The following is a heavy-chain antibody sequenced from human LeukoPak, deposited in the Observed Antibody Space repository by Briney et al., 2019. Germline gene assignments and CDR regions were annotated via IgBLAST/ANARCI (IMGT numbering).Heavy chain of an antibody. CDR3: ARHDKIMITFGGPSSLGYYYGMDV. J-gene: IGHJ6*02. Sequence: SETLSLTCTVSGGSISSQHWSWIRQPPGKGLEWIGYIYYSGSTHYNPSLKGRVTISVDTSKNQFSLKLSSVTAADTAVYYCARHDKIMITFGGPSSLGYYYGMDVWGQGTTVTVSS. CDR1: GGSISSQH. D-gene: IGHD3-16*01. V-gene: IGHV4-59*11. CDR2: IYYSGST.